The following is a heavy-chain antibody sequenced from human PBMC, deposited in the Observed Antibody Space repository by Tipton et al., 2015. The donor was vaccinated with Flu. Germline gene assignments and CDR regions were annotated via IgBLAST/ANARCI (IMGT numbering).Heavy chain of an antibody. CDR1: GDSINSDYY. CDR2: IFHTGST. V-gene: IGHV4-38-2*02. CDR3: AGRVYSYYVSDPNSWFGP. J-gene: IGHJ5*02. Sequence: GLVKPSETLSLTCTVSGDSINSDYYWGWIRQPPGKGLEWIGNIFHTGSTYHNPSLKGRVALSVDRSKNQFSLKVISVTAADTAVYYCAGRVYSYYVSDPNSWFGPWGQGTLVTVSA. D-gene: IGHD4-11*01.